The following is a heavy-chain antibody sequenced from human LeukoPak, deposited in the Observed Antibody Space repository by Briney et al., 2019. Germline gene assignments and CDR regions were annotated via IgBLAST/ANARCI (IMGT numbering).Heavy chain of an antibody. D-gene: IGHD1-1*01. CDR1: GYTFTDYY. CDR3: ATFNGYTGTYYFDY. CDR2: VDPEDGET. Sequence: ASVKVSFKVSGYTFTDYYMHWVQQAPGKGLEWMGLVDPEDGETIYAEKFQGRVTITADTSTDTAYMELSSLRSEDTAVYYCATFNGYTGTYYFDYWGQGTLVTVSS. V-gene: IGHV1-69-2*01. J-gene: IGHJ4*02.